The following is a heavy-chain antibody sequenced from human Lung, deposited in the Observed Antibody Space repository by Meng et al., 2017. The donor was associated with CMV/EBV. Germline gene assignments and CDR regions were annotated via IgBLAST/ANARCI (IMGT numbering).Heavy chain of an antibody. CDR1: GYTFTSYY. CDR3: ARAVRNCSSTRVYPGGGWQLMRY. Sequence: ASVKVSCKASGYTFTSYYMHWVRQAPGQGLEWMGIINPSGGSTSYAQKFQGRVTMTRDTSTSTVYRELSSLRSEDTAVYYCARAVRNCSSTRVYPGGGWQLMRYXGQGXLVTVSS. J-gene: IGHJ4*02. D-gene: IGHD2-2*01. V-gene: IGHV1-46*01. CDR2: INPSGGST.